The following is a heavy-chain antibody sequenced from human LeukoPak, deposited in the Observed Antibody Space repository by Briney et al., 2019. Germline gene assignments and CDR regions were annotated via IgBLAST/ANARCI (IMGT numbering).Heavy chain of an antibody. V-gene: IGHV3-23*01. J-gene: IGHJ6*02. Sequence: GGSLRLSCAASQFTFTTYAMSWVRQAPGRGLEWVSSIGDSGVPTYYADSVKGRFTISRDNSKNTLYLQMNSLRAGDTAVYYCAKGAYYYGSGSYYISPYYYGMDVWGQGTTVTVSS. CDR3: AKGAYYYGSGSYYISPYYYGMDV. CDR2: IGDSGVPT. CDR1: QFTFTTYA. D-gene: IGHD3-10*01.